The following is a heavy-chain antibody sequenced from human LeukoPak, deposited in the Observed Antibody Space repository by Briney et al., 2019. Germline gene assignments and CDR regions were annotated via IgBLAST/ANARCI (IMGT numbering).Heavy chain of an antibody. CDR1: GYTFTDYY. CDR3: ARVLARYGNLDY. V-gene: IGHV1-2*02. D-gene: IGHD1-14*01. CDR2: INPSSGGT. Sequence: GASVKVSCKASGYTFTDYYIHWVRQAPGQGLEWTGWINPSSGGTNYTQKFQGRVTMTRDTSISTAYLELNRLTSDDTAVYYCARVLARYGNLDYWGQGILVTVSS. J-gene: IGHJ4*02.